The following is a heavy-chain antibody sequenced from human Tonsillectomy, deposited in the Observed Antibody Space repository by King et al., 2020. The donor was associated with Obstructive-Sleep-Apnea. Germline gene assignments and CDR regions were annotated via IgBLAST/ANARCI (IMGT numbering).Heavy chain of an antibody. CDR2: MNPNSGNT. CDR1: GYTFSSDD. CDR3: TRGSRTFDI. D-gene: IGHD1-14*01. J-gene: IGHJ3*02. V-gene: IGHV1-8*01. Sequence: VQLVESGAEVKKPGASVKVSCKASGYTFSSDDINWVRQATGQGLEWMGWMNPNSGNTGFAQKLQGRVTMTRNTSISTAYMELSSLGSEDTAVYYCTRGSRTFDIWGQGTMVTVSS.